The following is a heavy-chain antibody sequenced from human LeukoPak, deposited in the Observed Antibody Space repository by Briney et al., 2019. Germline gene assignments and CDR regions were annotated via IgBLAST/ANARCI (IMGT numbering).Heavy chain of an antibody. CDR2: IYPGDSDT. J-gene: IGHJ4*02. Sequence: GESLKISCKSSGYSFTSYWIGWVRQMPGKGLEWMGIIYPGDSDTRYSPSFQGQVTISADRSISTAYLQWSSLKASDTAMYYCARRHYDRSTYYSDYFDYWGQGTLVTVSS. CDR3: ARRHYDRSTYYSDYFDY. D-gene: IGHD3-22*01. CDR1: GYSFTSYW. V-gene: IGHV5-51*01.